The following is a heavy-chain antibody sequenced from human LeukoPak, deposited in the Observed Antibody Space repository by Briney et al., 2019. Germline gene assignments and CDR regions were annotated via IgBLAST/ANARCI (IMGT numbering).Heavy chain of an antibody. D-gene: IGHD3-10*01. Sequence: PSQTLSLTCTVSGGSISSGSYYWHWIRQPAGKGLEWIGRIYSSGSTNYNPSLKSRVAISVDASKNQFSLKLSSVTAADTAVYYCAREGLRMVRGIIPKEAWGWFDPWGQGTLVTVSS. V-gene: IGHV4-61*02. CDR1: GGSISSGSYY. J-gene: IGHJ5*02. CDR2: IYSSGST. CDR3: AREGLRMVRGIIPKEAWGWFDP.